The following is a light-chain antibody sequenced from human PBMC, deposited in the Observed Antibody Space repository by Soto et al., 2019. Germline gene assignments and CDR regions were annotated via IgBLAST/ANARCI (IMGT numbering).Light chain of an antibody. Sequence: VFTHSPGTLSLSPGERATLSCRASQSVSSSYLAWYQQKPGQAPRLLIYGASSRATGIPDRFSGSGSGTDFTLTISRLEPEDFVVYYCQQYGSSPPITFGQGTRLEIK. CDR3: QQYGSSPPIT. V-gene: IGKV3-20*01. J-gene: IGKJ5*01. CDR1: QSVSSSY. CDR2: GAS.